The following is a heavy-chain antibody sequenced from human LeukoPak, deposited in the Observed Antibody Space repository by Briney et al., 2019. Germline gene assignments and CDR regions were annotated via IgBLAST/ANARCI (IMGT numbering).Heavy chain of an antibody. V-gene: IGHV3-48*04. CDR3: ARVGTSGWTSDY. Sequence: GGSLTLSCAASGFTFSIYSINWARHARGKGLEWLSYMSSSSRTISYADSLKGRFTVSRDNAKISVDLQMDSLRAEDTAVYYCARVGTSGWTSDYWGQGTPVTVSS. J-gene: IGHJ4*02. CDR1: GFTFSIYS. CDR2: MSSSSRTI. D-gene: IGHD6-19*01.